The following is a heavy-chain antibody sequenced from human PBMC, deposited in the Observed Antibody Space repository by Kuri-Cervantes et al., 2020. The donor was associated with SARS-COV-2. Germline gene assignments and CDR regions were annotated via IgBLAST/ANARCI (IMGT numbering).Heavy chain of an antibody. CDR2: ISYDGSNK. CDR3: ARTFSGSYWGYFDY. Sequence: GESLKISCAASGFIFSRNSMSWVRLTPGKGLEWVAVISYDGSNKYYADSVKGRFTISRDNSKNTLYLQMNSLRAEDTAVYYCARTFSGSYWGYFDYWGQGTLVTVSS. V-gene: IGHV3-30-3*01. CDR1: GFIFSRNS. J-gene: IGHJ4*02. D-gene: IGHD1-26*01.